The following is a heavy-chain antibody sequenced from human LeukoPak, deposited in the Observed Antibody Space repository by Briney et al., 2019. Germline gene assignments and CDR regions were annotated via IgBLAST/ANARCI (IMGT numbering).Heavy chain of an antibody. CDR2: ISGSGGST. CDR1: GIAFSSSA. D-gene: IGHD6-13*01. J-gene: IGHJ4*02. V-gene: IGHV3-23*01. Sequence: PGGSLRLSCAVSGIAFSSSAMTWFRQAPGKGLEWVSAISGSGGSTYYADSVKGRFTISRDNSKNTLYLQMNSLRAEDTAVYYCAKSPRYSSSWYGGYWGQGTLVTVSS. CDR3: AKSPRYSSSWYGGY.